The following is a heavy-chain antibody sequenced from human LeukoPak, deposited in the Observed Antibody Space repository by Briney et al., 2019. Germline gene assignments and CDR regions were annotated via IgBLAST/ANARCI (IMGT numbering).Heavy chain of an antibody. CDR3: ARRRITFFGVVTEVFDI. V-gene: IGHV4-59*08. Sequence: SETLSLTCTVSGGSISSYYWSWIRQPPGKGLEWIGYIYYSGSTNYNPSLKSRVTISVDTSKNQFSLKLSSVTAADTAVYYCARRRITFFGVVTEVFDIGAQGTMAPVSS. CDR1: GGSISSYY. J-gene: IGHJ3*02. CDR2: IYYSGST. D-gene: IGHD3-3*01.